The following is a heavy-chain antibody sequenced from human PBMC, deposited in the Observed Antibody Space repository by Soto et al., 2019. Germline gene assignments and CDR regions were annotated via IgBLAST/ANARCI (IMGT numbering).Heavy chain of an antibody. D-gene: IGHD6-13*01. CDR1: GGSISSSSYY. CDR3: ARVPGYSSSWYPGGDYSYYMDF. V-gene: IGHV4-39*01. CDR2: IYYSGST. J-gene: IGHJ6*03. Sequence: SETLSLTCTVSGGSISSSSYYWGWIRQPPGKGLEWIGSIYYSGSTYYNPSLKSRVTISVDTSKNQFSLKLSSVTAADTAVYYCARVPGYSSSWYPGGDYSYYMDFWGKGTTVTVSS.